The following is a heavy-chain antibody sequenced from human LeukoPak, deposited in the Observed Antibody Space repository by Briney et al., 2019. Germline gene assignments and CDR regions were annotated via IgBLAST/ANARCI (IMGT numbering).Heavy chain of an antibody. J-gene: IGHJ4*02. V-gene: IGHV4-59*01. CDR3: TRGYETFDY. Sequence: PSETLSLTCSVSGASISRDHWNWVRQLPRKRLEWIGNVDYNGATKYNPSLSSRITISLDTSKNLFSLHLTSVTAADTAHYFCTRGYETFDYWGQGRLVTVSS. CDR1: GASISRDH. CDR2: VDYNGAT. D-gene: IGHD2-2*01.